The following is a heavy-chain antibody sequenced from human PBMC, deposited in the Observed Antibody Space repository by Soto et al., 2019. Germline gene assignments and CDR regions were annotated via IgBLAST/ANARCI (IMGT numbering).Heavy chain of an antibody. CDR3: AKFGMATTKRSPPYYIDY. CDR1: VFTFSSYA. J-gene: IGHJ4*02. Sequence: HPWWSLRLSCSASVFTFSSYAMSWVRQAPGKGLEWVSSISGSGGGTYYADSVKGRFTFSRDNSKNTLYLQMNSLRAEDTAVYYCAKFGMATTKRSPPYYIDYWGQGALVTVSS. V-gene: IGHV3-23*01. CDR2: ISGSGGGT. D-gene: IGHD1-1*01.